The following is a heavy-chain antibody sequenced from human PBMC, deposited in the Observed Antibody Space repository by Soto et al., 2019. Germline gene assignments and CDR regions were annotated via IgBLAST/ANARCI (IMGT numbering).Heavy chain of an antibody. CDR3: ARLGLELRGAYGMDV. V-gene: IGHV4-61*01. CDR1: CGSVSSGSYY. Sequence: QVQLQESGPGLVKPSETLSLTCTVSCGSVSSGSYYWSWIRQPPGKGLEWIGYIYYSGSTNYNPSLKSRVTISVDTSKNQFSLKLSSVTAADTAVYYCARLGLELRGAYGMDVWGQGTTVTVSS. J-gene: IGHJ6*02. D-gene: IGHD1-7*01. CDR2: IYYSGST.